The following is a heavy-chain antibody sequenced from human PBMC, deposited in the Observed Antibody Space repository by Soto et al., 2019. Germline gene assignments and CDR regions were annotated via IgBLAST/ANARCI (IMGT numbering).Heavy chain of an antibody. CDR2: IYYSGST. V-gene: IGHV4-59*08. J-gene: IGHJ1*01. Sequence: SETLSLTCTVSGGSISSYYWSWIRQPPGKGLEWIGYIYYSGSTNYNPSLKSRVTISVDTSKNQFSLKLSSVTAADTAVYYCARHPDIVVVPAAPTYFQHWGQGTLVTVSS. CDR3: ARHPDIVVVPAAPTYFQH. D-gene: IGHD2-2*01. CDR1: GGSISSYY.